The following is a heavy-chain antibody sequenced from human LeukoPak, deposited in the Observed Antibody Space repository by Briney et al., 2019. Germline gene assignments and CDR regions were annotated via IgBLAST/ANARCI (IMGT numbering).Heavy chain of an antibody. CDR1: GFTFSRYC. CDR3: MTASRSSSWPPPT. CDR2: IKQDGSEK. Sequence: GGSLRLSCVASGFTFSRYCMSWVRQAPGKGLEWVANIKQDGSEKKYVDSVKGRFTISRDNAKNSLYLQMNSLRAEDTAMYYCMTASRSSSWPPPTWGQGTLVTVSS. V-gene: IGHV3-7*01. D-gene: IGHD6-13*01. J-gene: IGHJ5*02.